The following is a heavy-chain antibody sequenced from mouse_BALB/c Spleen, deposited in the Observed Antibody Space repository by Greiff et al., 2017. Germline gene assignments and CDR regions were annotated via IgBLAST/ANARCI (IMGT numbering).Heavy chain of an antibody. D-gene: IGHD1-1*01. V-gene: IGHV1-9*01. Sequence: VQLVESGAELMKPGASVKISCKATGYTFSSYWIEWVKQRPGHGLEWIGEILPGSGSTNYNEKFKGKATFTADTSSNTAYMQLSSLTSEDSAVYYCARKLAYYYGSSYDWFAYWGQGTLVTVSA. CDR1: GYTFSSYW. CDR3: ARKLAYYYGSSYDWFAY. J-gene: IGHJ3*01. CDR2: ILPGSGST.